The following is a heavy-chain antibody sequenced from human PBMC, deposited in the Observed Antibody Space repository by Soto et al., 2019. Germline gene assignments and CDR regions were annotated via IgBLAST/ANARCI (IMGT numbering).Heavy chain of an antibody. J-gene: IGHJ4*02. CDR2: IYYSGST. CDR3: ARRWGTYFDF. CDR1: GGSISSYY. D-gene: IGHD7-27*01. Sequence: QVQLQESGPGLVKPSETLSLTCTVSGGSISSYYWSWIRQPPGKGLEWIGYIYYSGSTDYDPSLKSRVTISVDTSKNQFSLKLSSVTAADTAVYYCARRWGTYFDFWGQGNLVTVSS. V-gene: IGHV4-59*01.